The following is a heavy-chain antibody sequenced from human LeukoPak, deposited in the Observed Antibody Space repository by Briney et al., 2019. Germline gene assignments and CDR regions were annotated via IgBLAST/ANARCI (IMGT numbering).Heavy chain of an antibody. V-gene: IGHV3-20*04. CDR3: ARASMVESPDY. J-gene: IGHJ4*02. Sequence: GGSLRLSCAASGFTFDDYGMRWVRQAPGKGLEWVSGINWNGGSTGYADSVKGRFTISRDSAKNSLYLQMSSLRAEDTALYYCARASMVESPDYGGQGTLVTVSS. D-gene: IGHD2-15*01. CDR2: INWNGGST. CDR1: GFTFDDYG.